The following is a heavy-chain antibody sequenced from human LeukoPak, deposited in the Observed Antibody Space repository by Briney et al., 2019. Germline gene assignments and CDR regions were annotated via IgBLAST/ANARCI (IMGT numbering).Heavy chain of an antibody. V-gene: IGHV3-33*01. J-gene: IGHJ4*02. CDR1: GFSFTSYG. D-gene: IGHD5-12*01. Sequence: GGSLRLSCEASGFSFTSYGMHWVRQAPGKGLEWVAIIWYDGVNKHYADSVKGRFTISRDTSTNTVYLQMNSLRDEDTAVYYCARGWGIVATRPIDYWGQGALVTVSS. CDR3: ARGWGIVATRPIDY. CDR2: IWYDGVNK.